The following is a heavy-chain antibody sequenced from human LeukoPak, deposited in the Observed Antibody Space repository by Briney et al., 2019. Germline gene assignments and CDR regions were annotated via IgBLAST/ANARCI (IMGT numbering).Heavy chain of an antibody. CDR2: IYYSGST. V-gene: IGHV4-30-4*01. J-gene: IGHJ5*02. CDR3: AGGSGGYWGGWFDP. CDR1: GGSISSGDYY. Sequence: SQTLSLTCTVSGGSISSGDYYWSWIRQPPGKGLEWIGYIYYSGSTYYNPSLKSRVTISVDMSKNQFSLKLSSVTAADTAVYYWAGGSGGYWGGWFDPWGQGTLVTVSS. D-gene: IGHD3-10*01.